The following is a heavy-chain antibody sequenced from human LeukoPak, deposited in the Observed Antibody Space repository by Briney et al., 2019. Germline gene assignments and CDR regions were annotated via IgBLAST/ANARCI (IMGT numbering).Heavy chain of an antibody. Sequence: GGSLRLSCAASGFTFSSYAMSWVRQAPGKGLEWVSAISGSGGSTYYADSVKGRFTISRDNAKNSLYLQMNSLRAEDTAVYYCARDLNWAFDYWGQGTLVTVSS. J-gene: IGHJ4*02. CDR1: GFTFSSYA. CDR3: ARDLNWAFDY. V-gene: IGHV3-23*01. D-gene: IGHD7-27*01. CDR2: ISGSGGST.